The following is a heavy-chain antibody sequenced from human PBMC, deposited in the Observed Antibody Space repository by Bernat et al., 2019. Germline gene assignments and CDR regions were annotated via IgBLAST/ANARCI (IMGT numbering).Heavy chain of an antibody. CDR3: ARHHYDFWSGSVDH. CDR2: IYYSGST. CDR1: GGSISSYY. Sequence: QVQLQESGPGLVKPSETLSLTCTVSGGSISSYYWSWIRQPPGKGLEWIGYIYYSGSTNYNPSLKSRVTISVDTSKNQFSLKLSSVTAADTAVYYCARHHYDFWSGSVDHWGQGTLVTVSS. D-gene: IGHD3-3*01. J-gene: IGHJ4*02. V-gene: IGHV4-59*08.